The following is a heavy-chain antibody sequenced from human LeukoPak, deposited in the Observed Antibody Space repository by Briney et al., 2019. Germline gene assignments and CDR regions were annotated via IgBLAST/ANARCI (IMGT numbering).Heavy chain of an antibody. CDR1: VYTFTSYG. D-gene: IGHD6-13*01. CDR3: ARSAADTERDYYYYYGMDV. Sequence: GASVKVSCKASVYTFTSYGISWVRQAPGQGLEWMGWISAYNGNTNYAQKLQGRVTMTTDTSTSTAYMELRSLRSDDTAVYYCARSAADTERDYYYYYGMDVWGQGTTVTVSS. CDR2: ISAYNGNT. J-gene: IGHJ6*02. V-gene: IGHV1-18*01.